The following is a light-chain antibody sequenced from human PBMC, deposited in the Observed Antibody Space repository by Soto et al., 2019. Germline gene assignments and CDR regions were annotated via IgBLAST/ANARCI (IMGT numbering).Light chain of an antibody. CDR1: SSDVGSYNL. J-gene: IGLJ2*01. CDR3: QAWDSPYVV. CDR2: EVS. V-gene: IGLV2-14*02. Sequence: QSVLTQPASVSGSPGQSITISCTGTSSDVGSYNLVSWYQQHPGKAPKLMIYEVSKRPSGVSNRFSGSKSANTASLTISGTQAMDEADYYCQAWDSPYVVFGGGTKLTVL.